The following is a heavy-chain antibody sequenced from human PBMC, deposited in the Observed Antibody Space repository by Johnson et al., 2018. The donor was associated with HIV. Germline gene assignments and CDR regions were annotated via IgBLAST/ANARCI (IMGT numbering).Heavy chain of an antibody. Sequence: VQLVESGGGVVQPGRSLRLSCAASGFTFSNYAMTWVRQVAGKGLEWVSAISSSGGDTYSADSVEGRFSVSRDNSKNILYLHMNIVRTDDTALYFCATPPNHYYDSSGYAFDIWGQGTMVTVSS. V-gene: IGHV3-23*04. D-gene: IGHD3-22*01. J-gene: IGHJ3*02. CDR1: GFTFSNYA. CDR2: ISSSGGDT. CDR3: ATPPNHYYDSSGYAFDI.